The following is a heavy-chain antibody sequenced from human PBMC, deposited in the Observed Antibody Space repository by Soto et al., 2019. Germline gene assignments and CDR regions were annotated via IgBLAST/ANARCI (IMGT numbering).Heavy chain of an antibody. CDR3: ARDVVRGVETLYGMDV. Sequence: PGGSLRLSCAASGFTFSSYAMHWVRQAPGKGLEWVAVISYDGSNKYYADSVKGRFTISRDNSKNTLYLQMNSLRAEDTAVYYCARDVVRGVETLYGMDVWGQGTTVTVSS. CDR1: GFTFSSYA. J-gene: IGHJ6*02. D-gene: IGHD3-10*01. CDR2: ISYDGSNK. V-gene: IGHV3-30-3*01.